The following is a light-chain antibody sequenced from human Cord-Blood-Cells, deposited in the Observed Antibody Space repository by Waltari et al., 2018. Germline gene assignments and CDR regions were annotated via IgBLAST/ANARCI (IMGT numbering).Light chain of an antibody. CDR1: RSVSNN. CDR3: QRHKHWNPLT. J-gene: IGKJ4*01. V-gene: IGKV3-15*01. Sequence: EVLMPQSPATPSASPEEGATLSCSASRSVSNNLAWYQQKPRPAHSLLIYGASATATAIPARSSCSGSGTEFTLTISSLRSEDYAVSDYQRHKHWNPLTFGGGTKVEIK. CDR2: GAS.